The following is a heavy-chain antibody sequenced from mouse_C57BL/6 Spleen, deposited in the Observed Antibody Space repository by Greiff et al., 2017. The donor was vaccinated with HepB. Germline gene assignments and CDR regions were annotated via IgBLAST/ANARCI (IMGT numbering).Heavy chain of an antibody. CDR1: GYTFTSYD. CDR3: ARKGIYYYGSRYFDY. CDR2: IYPRDGST. J-gene: IGHJ2*01. Sequence: VQLQESGPELVKPGASVKLSCKASGYTFTSYDINWVKQRPGQGLEWIGWIYPRDGSTKYNEKFKGKATLTVDTSSSTAYMELHSLTSEDSAVYFCARKGIYYYGSRYFDYWGQGTTLTVSS. D-gene: IGHD1-1*01. V-gene: IGHV1-85*01.